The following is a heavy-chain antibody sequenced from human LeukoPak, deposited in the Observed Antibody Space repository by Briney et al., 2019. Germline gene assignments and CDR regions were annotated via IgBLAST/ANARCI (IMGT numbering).Heavy chain of an antibody. CDR1: GFTFSTYA. J-gene: IGHJ4*02. V-gene: IGHV3-23*01. CDR2: ISGSGGST. Sequence: PGGSLRLSCAASGFTFSTYAMSWVRQAPGKGLEWVSAISGSGGSTYYAESVRGRFTISRDNSKNTVYLQMNSLRAEDTAIYFCTRVATAGTWTDYWGQGTLVTVSS. D-gene: IGHD6-25*01. CDR3: TRVATAGTWTDY.